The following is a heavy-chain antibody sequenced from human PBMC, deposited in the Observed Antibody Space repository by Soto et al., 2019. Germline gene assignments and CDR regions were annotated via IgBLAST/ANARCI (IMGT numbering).Heavy chain of an antibody. CDR3: ARCPTGVLDAFDI. CDR2: INPNSGGT. J-gene: IGHJ3*02. D-gene: IGHD7-27*01. Sequence: ASVKVSCKASGYTFTGYYMHWVRQAPGQGLEWMGWINPNSGGTNYAQKFQGWVTMTRATSISTAYMELSRLRSDDTAVYYCARCPTGVLDAFDIWGQGTMVTVSS. CDR1: GYTFTGYY. V-gene: IGHV1-2*04.